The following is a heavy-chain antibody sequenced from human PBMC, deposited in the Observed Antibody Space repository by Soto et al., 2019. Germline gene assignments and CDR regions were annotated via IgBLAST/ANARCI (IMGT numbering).Heavy chain of an antibody. Sequence: SETLSLTCTVSGVSISGSINYWSWIRQPPGKGLEWIGHIYYSGNTDYNPSLKSRLAISIDTSKNQFSLKLSSVTAADTAVYFCAREGGESSDGLYYFDSWGQGSLVTVSS. CDR2: IYYSGNT. CDR1: GVSISGSINY. V-gene: IGHV4-30-4*01. D-gene: IGHD3-16*01. J-gene: IGHJ4*02. CDR3: AREGGESSDGLYYFDS.